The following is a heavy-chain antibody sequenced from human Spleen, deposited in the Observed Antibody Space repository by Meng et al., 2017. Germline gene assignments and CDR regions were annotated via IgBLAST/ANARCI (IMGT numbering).Heavy chain of an antibody. CDR1: GFSLSTSGVG. CDR3: AHSPASRIIAAAGGVRYYFDY. V-gene: IGHV2-5*02. D-gene: IGHD6-13*01. CDR2: IYWDDDK. Sequence: QITLKESGPTLVKPTQNPTLTCTFSGFSLSTSGVGVGWIRQPPGKALEWLALIYWDDDKRYSPSLKSRLTITKDTSKNQVVLTMTNMDPVDTATYYCAHSPASRIIAAAGGVRYYFDYWGQGTLVTVSS. J-gene: IGHJ4*02.